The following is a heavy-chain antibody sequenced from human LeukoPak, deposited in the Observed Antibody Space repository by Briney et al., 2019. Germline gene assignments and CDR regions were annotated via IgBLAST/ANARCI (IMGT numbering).Heavy chain of an antibody. Sequence: SETLSLTCTVSGYSISSGYYWGWIRQPPGKGLEWIGSIYHSGSTYYNPSLKSRVTISVDTSKNQFSLKLSSVTAADTAVYYCARDEREGIAAAGMGPNWFDPWGQGTLVTVSS. CDR2: IYHSGST. CDR3: ARDEREGIAAAGMGPNWFDP. CDR1: GYSISSGYY. D-gene: IGHD6-13*01. V-gene: IGHV4-38-2*02. J-gene: IGHJ5*02.